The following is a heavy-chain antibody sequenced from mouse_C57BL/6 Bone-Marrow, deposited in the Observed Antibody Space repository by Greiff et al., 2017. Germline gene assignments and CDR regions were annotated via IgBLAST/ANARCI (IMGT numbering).Heavy chain of an antibody. CDR3: ARVAYGFYAMDY. J-gene: IGHJ4*01. Sequence: EVMLVESGGGLVKPGGSLKLSCAASGFTFSSYAMSWVRQTPEKRLEWVATISDGGSYTYYPDNVKGRFTISRDNAKNNLYLQMSHLKSEDTAMYDCARVAYGFYAMDYWGQGTSVTVSS. D-gene: IGHD2-2*01. V-gene: IGHV5-4*03. CDR1: GFTFSSYA. CDR2: ISDGGSYT.